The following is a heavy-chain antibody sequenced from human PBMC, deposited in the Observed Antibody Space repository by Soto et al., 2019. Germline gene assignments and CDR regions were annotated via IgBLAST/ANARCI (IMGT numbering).Heavy chain of an antibody. Sequence: GGSRRLSCAASGATFSTYAMSWVRQAPGKGLEWVSGVSGSGVNADYADCVKGRCTISRDKSKNTLYLNMHNLRAEDTDVYSGETTPVSMYHWFDTQDQGSTGTVSS. J-gene: IGHJ5*02. D-gene: IGHD4-17*01. CDR1: GATFSTYA. V-gene: IGHV3-23*01. CDR2: VSGSGVNA. CDR3: ETTPVSMYHWFDT.